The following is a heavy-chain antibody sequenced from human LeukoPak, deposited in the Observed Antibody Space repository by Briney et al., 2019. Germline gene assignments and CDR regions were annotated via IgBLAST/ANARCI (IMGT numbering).Heavy chain of an antibody. Sequence: ASVTVSFKASGYTFTTKYMHWVRQAPGQGLEWMGWMNPNSGDTKYAQKFQGRVTMTRDTSITIAYMELSRLRSDDTAVYYCATDQYTSSSGRFDPWGQGSLVTVSS. V-gene: IGHV1-2*02. D-gene: IGHD6-6*01. J-gene: IGHJ5*02. CDR2: MNPNSGDT. CDR3: ATDQYTSSSGRFDP. CDR1: GYTFTTKY.